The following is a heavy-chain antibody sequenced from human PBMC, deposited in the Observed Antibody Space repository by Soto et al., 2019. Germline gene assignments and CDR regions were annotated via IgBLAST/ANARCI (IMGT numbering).Heavy chain of an antibody. J-gene: IGHJ6*02. Sequence: SETLSLTCSVSGDSISNVDYFWAWIRQPPGQALEYIGYIYKSATTYYNPSFKSRVTISVDTSKNQFSLNLSSVTAADTAVYYCARHATPYGMDVWGQGTTVTVSS. CDR1: GDSISNVDYF. V-gene: IGHV4-39*01. CDR3: ARHATPYGMDV. CDR2: IYKSATT. D-gene: IGHD2-15*01.